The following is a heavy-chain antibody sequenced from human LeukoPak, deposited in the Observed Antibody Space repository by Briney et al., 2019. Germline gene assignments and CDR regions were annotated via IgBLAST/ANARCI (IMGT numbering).Heavy chain of an antibody. CDR1: GFTFSDYY. J-gene: IGHJ4*02. D-gene: IGHD3-22*01. CDR2: ISSSGSTI. V-gene: IGHV3-11*04. CDR3: ARDTSHYYDSSGYGY. Sequence: GGSLRLSCAASGFTFSDYYMSWIRQAPGKGLEWVSYISSSGSTIYYADSVKGRFTISRDNAKNSLYLQMNSLRAEDTAVYYCARDTSHYYDSSGYGYWGQGTLVTVSS.